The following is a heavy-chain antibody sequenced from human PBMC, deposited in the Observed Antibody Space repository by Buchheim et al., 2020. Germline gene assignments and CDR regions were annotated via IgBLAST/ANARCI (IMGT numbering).Heavy chain of an antibody. CDR3: GKDLTYYEFWSGSPTTEGYGMDV. V-gene: IGHV3-30*18. CDR2: ISYDGSNK. Sequence: QVQLVESGGGVVQPGRSLRLSCAASGFTFSSYGMHWVRQAPGKGLEWVAVISYDGSNKYYADSVKGRFTISRDNSKKTLYLQMNSLRAEDTAVHYCGKDLTYYEFWSGSPTTEGYGMDVWGQGTT. CDR1: GFTFSSYG. D-gene: IGHD3-3*01. J-gene: IGHJ6*02.